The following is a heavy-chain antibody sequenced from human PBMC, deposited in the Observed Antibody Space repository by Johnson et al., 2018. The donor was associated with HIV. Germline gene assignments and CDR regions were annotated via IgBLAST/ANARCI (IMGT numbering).Heavy chain of an antibody. V-gene: IGHV3-30*03. CDR1: GFTFSSYG. D-gene: IGHD6-6*01. J-gene: IGHJ3*02. CDR3: ARAEQLAGGAFDM. CDR2: ISYDGSNK. Sequence: QVQLVESGGGVVQPGRSLRLSCAASGFTFSSYGMHWVRQAPGKGLEWVAVISYDGSNKYYADSVKGRFTISRDNSKNTLYLQMNSLRAEDTAVYYCARAEQLAGGAFDMWGQGTLVTVSS.